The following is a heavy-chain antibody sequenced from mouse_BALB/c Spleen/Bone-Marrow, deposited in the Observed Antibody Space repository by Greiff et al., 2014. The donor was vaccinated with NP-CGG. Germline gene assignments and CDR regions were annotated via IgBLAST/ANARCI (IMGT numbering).Heavy chain of an antibody. CDR2: IDPANGNT. J-gene: IGHJ2*01. D-gene: IGHD1-1*01. CDR3: ANYYYGSHFDY. Sequence: EVHLQQSGAALVKPGASVKLSCTASGFNIKDTYMHWVKQRPEQGLEWIGRIDPANGNTKYDPKFQGKATITADTSSNTAYLQLSSLTSEDTAVYYCANYYYGSHFDYWGQGTTLTVSS. V-gene: IGHV14-3*02. CDR1: GFNIKDTY.